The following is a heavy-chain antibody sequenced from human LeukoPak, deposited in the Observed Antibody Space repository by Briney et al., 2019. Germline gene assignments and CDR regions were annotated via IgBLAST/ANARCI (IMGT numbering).Heavy chain of an antibody. D-gene: IGHD6-19*01. CDR3: ARDRSGWTYYYYGMDV. J-gene: IGHJ6*02. CDR1: GGSFSGYY. CDR2: INHSGST. V-gene: IGHV4-34*01. Sequence: SETLSLTCAVYGGSFSGYYWSWIGQPPGKGLEWIGEINHSGSTNYNPSLKSRVTISVDTSKNQFSLKLSSVTAADTAVYYCARDRSGWTYYYYGMDVWGQGTTVTVSS.